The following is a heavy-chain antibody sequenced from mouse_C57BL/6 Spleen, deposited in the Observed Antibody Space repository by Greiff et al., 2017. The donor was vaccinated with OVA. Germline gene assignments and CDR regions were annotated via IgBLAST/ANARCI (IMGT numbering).Heavy chain of an antibody. CDR1: GYTFTDYN. CDR3: ARGSYRVDYFDY. J-gene: IGHJ2*01. V-gene: IGHV1-22*01. D-gene: IGHD2-14*01. CDR2: INPNNGGT. Sequence: VQLQQSGPELVKPGASVKMSCKASGYTFTDYNMHWVKQSHGKSLEWIGYINPNNGGTSYNQKFKGKATLTVNKSSSTAYMELRSLTSEDYAVYYCARGSYRVDYFDYWGQGTTLTVSS.